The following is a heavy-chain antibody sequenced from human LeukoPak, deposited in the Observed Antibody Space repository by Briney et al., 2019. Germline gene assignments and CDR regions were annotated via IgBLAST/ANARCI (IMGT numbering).Heavy chain of an antibody. V-gene: IGHV3-7*01. J-gene: IGHJ4*02. CDR1: GFTFSSYW. D-gene: IGHD3-22*01. CDR2: IKQDGSEK. Sequence: GGSLRLSCAASGFTFSSYWMSWVRQAPGKGLEWVANIKQDGSEKYYVDSVKGRFTISRDNAKNSLYLQMNSLRAEDTAVYYCARVAGHGSRITMIVVVANTDYWGREPWSPSPQ. CDR3: ARVAGHGSRITMIVVVANTDY.